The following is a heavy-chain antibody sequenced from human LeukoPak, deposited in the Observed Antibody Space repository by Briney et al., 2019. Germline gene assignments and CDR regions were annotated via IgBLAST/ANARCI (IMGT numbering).Heavy chain of an antibody. CDR2: IYYSGST. J-gene: IGHJ4*02. CDR3: ASHDYGDPPDDY. V-gene: IGHV4-59*08. D-gene: IGHD4-17*01. CDR1: GGSISSYY. Sequence: PSETLSLTCTVPGGSISSYYWSWIRQPPGKGLEWIGYIYYSGSTNYNPSLKSRVTISVDTSKNQFSLKLSSVTAADTAVYYCASHDYGDPPDDYWGQGTLVTVSS.